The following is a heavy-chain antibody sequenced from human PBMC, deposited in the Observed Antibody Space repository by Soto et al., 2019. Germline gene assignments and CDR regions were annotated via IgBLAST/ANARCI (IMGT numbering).Heavy chain of an antibody. D-gene: IGHD3-3*01. CDR3: ARSPMFGVVIHFDY. CDR1: GGSFSGYY. CDR2: INHSGST. J-gene: IGHJ4*02. V-gene: IGHV4-34*01. Sequence: QVQLQQWGAGLLKPSETLSLTCAVYGGSFSGYYWSWIRQPPGKGLEWIGEINHSGSTNYNPSLKSRVTISVDTSKNQFSLKLSSVTAADTAVYYCARSPMFGVVIHFDYWGQGTLVTVSS.